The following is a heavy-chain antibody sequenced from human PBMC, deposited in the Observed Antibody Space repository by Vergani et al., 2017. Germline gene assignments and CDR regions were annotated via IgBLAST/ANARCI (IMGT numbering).Heavy chain of an antibody. CDR1: GFTFSSYG. D-gene: IGHD4-23*01. J-gene: IGHJ4*02. CDR3: AREDDYGGESLFDY. CDR2: IWYDGSNK. V-gene: IGHV3-33*08. Sequence: VQLLESGGGLVQPGGSLRLSCAASGFTFSSYGMHWVRQAPGKGLEWVAVIWYDGSNKYYADSVKGRFTISRDNSKNTLYLQMNSLRAEDTAVYYCAREDDYGGESLFDYWGQGTLVTVSS.